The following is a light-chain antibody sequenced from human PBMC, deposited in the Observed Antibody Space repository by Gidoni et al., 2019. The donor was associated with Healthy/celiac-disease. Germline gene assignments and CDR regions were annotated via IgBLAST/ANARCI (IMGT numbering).Light chain of an antibody. CDR2: GNT. CDR3: QSYDISLSGSV. V-gene: IGLV1-40*01. Sequence: QSVLTQPPSVSAAPGQRVTIPCTGSSANIGAGYEVHWYQQLPGTSPKLLIYGNTNRPSGVPDRFSGSKSGTSASLAITGLQAEDEADYYCQSYDISLSGSVFGGGTKLTVL. J-gene: IGLJ2*01. CDR1: SANIGAGYE.